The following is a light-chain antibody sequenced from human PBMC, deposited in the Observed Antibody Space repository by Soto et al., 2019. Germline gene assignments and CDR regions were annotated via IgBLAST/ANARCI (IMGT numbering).Light chain of an antibody. CDR3: QQYNSYPCT. CDR1: QRISSW. CDR2: KAS. Sequence: DIQMTQSPSTLSASVGDRVTITCRASQRISSWLAWYQQKPGKAPNLLIYKASTLQSGVPSRFSGSGSGTEFTPTISSLQPDDFATYYCQQYNSYPCTFGQGTKLEIK. J-gene: IGKJ2*02. V-gene: IGKV1-5*03.